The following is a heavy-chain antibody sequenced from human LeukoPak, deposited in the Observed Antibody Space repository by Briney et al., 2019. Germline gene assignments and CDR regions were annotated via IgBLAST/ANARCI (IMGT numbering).Heavy chain of an antibody. CDR1: GGSISSGGYY. V-gene: IGHV4-31*03. J-gene: IGHJ5*02. CDR3: ARSIYSGYGAKYNWFDP. Sequence: SQTLSLTCTVSGGSISSGGYYWSWIRQHPGKGLEWIGYIYYSGSTYYNPSLKSRVTISVDTSKNQFSLKLSSVTAADTAVYYCARSIYSGYGAKYNWFDPWGQGTLVTVSS. CDR2: IYYSGST. D-gene: IGHD5-12*01.